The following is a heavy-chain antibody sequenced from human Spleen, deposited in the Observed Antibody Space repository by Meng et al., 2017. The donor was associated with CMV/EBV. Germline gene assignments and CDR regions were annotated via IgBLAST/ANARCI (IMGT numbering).Heavy chain of an antibody. V-gene: IGHV4-30-2*01. J-gene: IGHJ4*02. Sequence: GGSISSGGYSWSWIRQPPGKGLEWIGYIYHSGSTYYNPSLKSRVTISVDRPKNQFSLKLSSVTAADTAVYYCARDRRDGYNYYFDYWGQGTLVTVSS. CDR3: ARDRRDGYNYYFDY. CDR1: GGSISSGGYS. D-gene: IGHD5-24*01. CDR2: IYHSGST.